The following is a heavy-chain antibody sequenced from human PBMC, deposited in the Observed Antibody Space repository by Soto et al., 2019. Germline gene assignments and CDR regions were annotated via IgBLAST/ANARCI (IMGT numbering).Heavy chain of an antibody. V-gene: IGHV3-74*01. J-gene: IGHJ4*02. Sequence: EVQLVDSGGGLVQPGGSLRLSCAASGITFSSDWMHWVRQAPGKGLLWVSRINYDGTSTSYAASVKGRFTISRDNAKNTMYLQMNSLTAADTTVYYCASTVVTGYWGQGTLVTVSS. CDR1: GITFSSDW. D-gene: IGHD4-17*01. CDR2: INYDGTST. CDR3: ASTVVTGY.